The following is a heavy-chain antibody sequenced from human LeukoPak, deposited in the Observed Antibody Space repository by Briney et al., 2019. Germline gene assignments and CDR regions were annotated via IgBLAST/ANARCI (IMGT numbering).Heavy chain of an antibody. CDR2: INHSGST. Sequence: SETLSLTCAVYGGSFSGYYRSWIRQPPGKGLDWIREINHSGSTNYNPSLKRRVTISVDTSKNQFPLMISREAATVLSLVNSSSAPTVEYRGQGTLVTVSS. CDR3: SSAPTVEY. D-gene: IGHD4-17*01. CDR1: GGSFSGYY. V-gene: IGHV4-34*01. J-gene: IGHJ4*02.